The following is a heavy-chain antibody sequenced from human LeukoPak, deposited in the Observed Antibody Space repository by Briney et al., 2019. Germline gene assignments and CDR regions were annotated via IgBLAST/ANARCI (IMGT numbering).Heavy chain of an antibody. J-gene: IGHJ4*02. D-gene: IGHD4-17*01. CDR1: GFTFSSYE. Sequence: GGSLRLSCAASGFTFSSYEMNWVRQAPGKGLEWVSYISSSGSTIYYADSVKGRFTISRDNAKNSLYLQMNSLRAEDTAVYYCARDQTTAYYSDYWGQGTLVTVSS. V-gene: IGHV3-48*03. CDR3: ARDQTTAYYSDY. CDR2: ISSSGSTI.